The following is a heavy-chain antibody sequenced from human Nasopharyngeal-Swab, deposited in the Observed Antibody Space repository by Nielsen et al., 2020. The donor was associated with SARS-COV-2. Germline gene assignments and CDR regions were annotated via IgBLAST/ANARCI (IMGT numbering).Heavy chain of an antibody. CDR3: ARALWGSYYYGMDV. Sequence: GESLKISCKGSGYTFGNYWIGWVRQAPGKGLEWVAVISYDGSNKYYADSVKGRFTISRDNSKNTLYLQMNSLRAEDTAVYYCARALWGSYYYGMDVWGQGTTVTVSS. D-gene: IGHD7-27*01. CDR2: ISYDGSNK. V-gene: IGHV3-30*19. CDR1: GYTFGNYW. J-gene: IGHJ6*02.